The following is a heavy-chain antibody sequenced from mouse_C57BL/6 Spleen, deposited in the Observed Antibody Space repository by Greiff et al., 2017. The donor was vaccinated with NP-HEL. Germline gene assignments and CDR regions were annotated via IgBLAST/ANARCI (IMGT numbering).Heavy chain of an antibody. J-gene: IGHJ3*01. CDR3: TRGRYGSSYGFAY. CDR2: IDPETGGT. D-gene: IGHD1-1*01. CDR1: GYTFTDYE. Sequence: VQLQQSGAELVRPGASVTLSCKASGYTFTDYEMHWVKQTPVHGLEWIGAIDPETGGTAYNQKFKGKAILTADKSSSTAYMALRSLTSEDSAVYYCTRGRYGSSYGFAYWGQGTLVTVSA. V-gene: IGHV1-15*01.